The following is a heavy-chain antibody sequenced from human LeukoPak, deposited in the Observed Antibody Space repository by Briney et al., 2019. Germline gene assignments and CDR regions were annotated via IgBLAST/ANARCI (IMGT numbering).Heavy chain of an antibody. V-gene: IGHV3-30*02. CDR1: GFTLSSYG. D-gene: IGHD1-26*01. J-gene: IGHJ4*02. CDR2: IWHDGSNK. CDR3: AKDLHPREAGATIDY. Sequence: GGSLRLSCTASGFTLSSYGMHWVRQAPGKGLEWVTVIWHDGSNKYYADSVKGRFTISRDNSKNTLYLQMNSLRAEDTAVYHCAKDLHPREAGATIDYWGQGTLVTVSS.